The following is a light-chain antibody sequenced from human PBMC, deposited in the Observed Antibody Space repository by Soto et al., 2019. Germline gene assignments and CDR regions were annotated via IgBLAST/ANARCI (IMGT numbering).Light chain of an antibody. CDR1: SSDVGAYNY. J-gene: IGLJ1*01. Sequence: QSVLTQPASVSGSPGQSITISCTGTSSDVGAYNYVSWFQQHPGKAPKLLIYEVSNRPSGVPYRFSGSKSGSTASLTISGLQAEDEADYYCSSYTRSRTYVFGTGTKVTVL. CDR3: SSYTRSRTYV. V-gene: IGLV2-14*01. CDR2: EVS.